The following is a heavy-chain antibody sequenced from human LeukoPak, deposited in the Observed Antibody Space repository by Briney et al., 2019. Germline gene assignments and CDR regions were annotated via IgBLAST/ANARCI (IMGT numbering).Heavy chain of an antibody. V-gene: IGHV4-34*01. Sequence: SETLSLTCAVYGGSFSGYYWSWIRQPPGKGLEWIGEINHSGSTNYNPSLKSRVTISVDTSKNQFSLKLSSVTAANTAVYYCAGSYGDCVAWFDPWGQGTLVTVSS. J-gene: IGHJ5*02. D-gene: IGHD4-17*01. CDR3: AGSYGDCVAWFDP. CDR1: GGSFSGYY. CDR2: INHSGST.